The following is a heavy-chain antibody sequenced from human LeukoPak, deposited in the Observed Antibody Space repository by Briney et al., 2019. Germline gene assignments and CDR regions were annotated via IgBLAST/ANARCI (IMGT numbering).Heavy chain of an antibody. Sequence: TTSETLSLTCTVSGGSISSYYWSWIRQPPGKGLEWIGHIYYSGSTNYNPSLKSRVTISVDTSKNQFSLKLSSVAAADTAVYYCARGVDYGDDNWFDPWGQGTLVTVSS. V-gene: IGHV4-59*01. J-gene: IGHJ5*02. D-gene: IGHD4-17*01. CDR1: GGSISSYY. CDR3: ARGVDYGDDNWFDP. CDR2: IYYSGST.